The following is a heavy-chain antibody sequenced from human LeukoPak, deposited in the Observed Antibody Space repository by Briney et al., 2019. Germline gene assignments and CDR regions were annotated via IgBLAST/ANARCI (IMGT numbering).Heavy chain of an antibody. CDR2: ISGYNGNT. CDR3: ASLKNYYDSSGYLVTDAFDI. D-gene: IGHD3-22*01. Sequence: GASVKVSCEASGYTFTSYDINWVRQAPGQGLEWMGWISGYNGNTNYAQKLQGRVTMTTDTSTSTAYMELRSPKSDDTAVYYCASLKNYYDSSGYLVTDAFDIWGQGTMVTVSS. V-gene: IGHV1-18*01. J-gene: IGHJ3*02. CDR1: GYTFTSYD.